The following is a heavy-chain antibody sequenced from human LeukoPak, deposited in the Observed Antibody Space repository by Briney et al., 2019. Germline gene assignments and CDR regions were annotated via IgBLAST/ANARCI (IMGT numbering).Heavy chain of an antibody. D-gene: IGHD1-26*01. J-gene: IGHJ4*02. CDR1: GYTVTCYN. CDR3: ARDMWELPSGYYYDY. Sequence: ASGNVSCKASGYTVTCYNLNRLRQAPGQGGGGMGRINPNRGDTKHADQLQGRVIMTRDTSTSTAYMELNGLSSDDNASYFCARDMWELPSGYYYDYWGQGTLVTVSS. V-gene: IGHV1-2*06. CDR2: INPNRGDT.